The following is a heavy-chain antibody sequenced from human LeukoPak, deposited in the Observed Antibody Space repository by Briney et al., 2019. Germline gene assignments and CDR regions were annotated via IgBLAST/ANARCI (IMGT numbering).Heavy chain of an antibody. D-gene: IGHD5-24*01. Sequence: ASVKVSCNVSGYTLTELSMHWVRQAPGKGLEWMGGFDPEDGETIYAQKFQGRVTMTEDTSTDTAYMELSSLRSGDTAVYYCVTGREMATVNFDYWGQGTLVTVSS. V-gene: IGHV1-24*01. CDR1: GYTLTELS. CDR2: FDPEDGET. J-gene: IGHJ4*02. CDR3: VTGREMATVNFDY.